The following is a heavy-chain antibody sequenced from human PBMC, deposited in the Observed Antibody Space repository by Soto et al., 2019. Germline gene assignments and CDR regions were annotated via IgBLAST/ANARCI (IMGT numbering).Heavy chain of an antibody. Sequence: GGAETLSGAGSVWQVSNAWMRCVRQEPGKGLEWVGRIKSKTDGGTTDYAAPVKGRFTISRDDSKNTLYLQMNSLKTEDTAVYYCTTDLGGPVSVYFDYWGQGTLVTVS. J-gene: IGHJ4*02. CDR1: VWQVSNAW. V-gene: IGHV3-15*01. CDR3: TTDLGGPVSVYFDY. CDR2: IKSKTDGGTT. D-gene: IGHD2-15*01.